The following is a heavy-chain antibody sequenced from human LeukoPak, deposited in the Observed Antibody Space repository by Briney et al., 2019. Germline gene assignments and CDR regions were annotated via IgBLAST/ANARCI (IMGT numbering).Heavy chain of an antibody. CDR2: IYSGGSI. D-gene: IGHD5-24*01. V-gene: IGHV3-53*01. J-gene: IGHJ6*02. Sequence: PGGSLRLSCAASGFTVSSNYMSWVRQAPGKGLERVSVIYSGGSIYYADSVKGRFTISRDNPKNTLYLQMNSLRAEDTAVYYCARGPARRRDGYNYYGMDVWGQGTTVTVSS. CDR1: GFTVSSNY. CDR3: ARGPARRRDGYNYYGMDV.